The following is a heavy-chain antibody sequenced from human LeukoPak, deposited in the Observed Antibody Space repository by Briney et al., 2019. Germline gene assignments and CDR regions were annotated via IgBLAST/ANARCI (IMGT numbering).Heavy chain of an antibody. J-gene: IGHJ4*02. CDR2: IWYDGSNK. V-gene: IGHV3-33*06. D-gene: IGHD5-18*01. CDR3: AKATELWLLDY. CDR1: GFTFTNYG. Sequence: GRSLRLSCAASGFTFTNYGMHWVRQAPGKGLEWVVAIWYDGSNKYYADSVKGRFTISRDNSKTTLYLQMNSLRAEDTAVYYCAKATELWLLDYWGQGTLVTVSS.